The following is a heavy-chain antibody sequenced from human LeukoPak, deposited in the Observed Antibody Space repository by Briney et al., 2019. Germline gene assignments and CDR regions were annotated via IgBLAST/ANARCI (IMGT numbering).Heavy chain of an antibody. Sequence: GASVTVSCKASGYTFINNWMHWVRQAPGQGLEWIGLINPTGTGTLYAQKFQGRVTMTRDMSTSTDYMELGSLRSEDTAVYYCARDNSVGDIAWWFDPWGQGTLVTVSS. D-gene: IGHD3-10*01. J-gene: IGHJ5*02. CDR2: INPTGTGT. CDR3: ARDNSVGDIAWWFDP. V-gene: IGHV1-46*01. CDR1: GYTFINNW.